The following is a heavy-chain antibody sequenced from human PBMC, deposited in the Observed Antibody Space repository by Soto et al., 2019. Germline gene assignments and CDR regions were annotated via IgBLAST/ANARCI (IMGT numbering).Heavy chain of an antibody. J-gene: IGHJ6*02. Sequence: QVQLQESGPGLVKPSETLSLTCSVSGGSITSHYCSWFRQPPGKGLEWIGYIHHSGSTSYNPSLKSRVTMSVDTSKNQFSLKVSSVTVADTALYYCARQGFGQLHGLVDVWGPGTTVTVSS. D-gene: IGHD3-10*01. CDR1: GGSITSHY. CDR2: IHHSGST. V-gene: IGHV4-59*08. CDR3: ARQGFGQLHGLVDV.